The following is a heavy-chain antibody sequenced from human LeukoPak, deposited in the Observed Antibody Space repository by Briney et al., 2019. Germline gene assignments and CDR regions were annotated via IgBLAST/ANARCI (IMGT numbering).Heavy chain of an antibody. Sequence: GGSLRLSCAASGFTFSSYSMVWVRQAPGKGLEWVSSISSDGIYVYYIDSVKGRFTISRDNAKNSLYLRMTSLRAEDTAIYYCAGGGSNFGFYYFDFWGQGALVTVSS. CDR1: GFTFSSYS. J-gene: IGHJ4*02. V-gene: IGHV3-21*01. CDR3: AGGGSNFGFYYFDF. D-gene: IGHD3-10*01. CDR2: ISSDGIYV.